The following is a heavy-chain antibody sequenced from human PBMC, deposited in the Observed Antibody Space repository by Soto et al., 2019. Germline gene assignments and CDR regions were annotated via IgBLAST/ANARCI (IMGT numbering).Heavy chain of an antibody. J-gene: IGHJ4*02. V-gene: IGHV3-48*03. CDR3: VRDLHEPLVTDALRVAN. D-gene: IGHD2-21*02. Sequence: EMQLVESGGGLVQPGGSLRLSCAASGFTFSSYEMHWVRQAPGKGLEWISYISSTGSGTLYADCVRGRFTMSRDNTKNSVSLQMSSLRAEDTAVYYCVRDLHEPLVTDALRVANWGQGTQVTVSS. CDR1: GFTFSSYE. CDR2: ISSTGSGT.